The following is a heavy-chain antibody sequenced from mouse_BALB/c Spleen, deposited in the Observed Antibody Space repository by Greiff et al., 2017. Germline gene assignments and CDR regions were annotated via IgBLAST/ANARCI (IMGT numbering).Heavy chain of an antibody. CDR2: ILPGSGST. D-gene: IGHD1-1*02. CDR3: ARWNGLQGYYAMDY. CDR1: GYTFSSYW. Sequence: LVESGAELMKPGASVKISCKATGYTFSSYWIEWVKQRPGHGLEWIGEILPGSGSTNYNEKFKGKATFTADTSSNTAYMQLSSLTSEDSAVYYCARWNGLQGYYAMDYWGQGTSVTVSS. J-gene: IGHJ4*01. V-gene: IGHV1-9*01.